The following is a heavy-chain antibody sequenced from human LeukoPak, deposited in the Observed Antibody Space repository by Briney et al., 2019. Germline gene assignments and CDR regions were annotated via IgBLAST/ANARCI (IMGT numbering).Heavy chain of an antibody. CDR2: INTDGSST. J-gene: IGHJ4*02. V-gene: IGHV3-74*01. CDR3: ARDRGLAVAVFDY. Sequence: PGGSLRLSCAASGFTFSSYWMHWVRQAPGKGLVWVSRINTDGSSTSYTDSVKGRFTISRDNAKNSLYLQMNSLRAEDTAVYYCARDRGLAVAVFDYWGQGTLVTVSS. CDR1: GFTFSSYW. D-gene: IGHD6-19*01.